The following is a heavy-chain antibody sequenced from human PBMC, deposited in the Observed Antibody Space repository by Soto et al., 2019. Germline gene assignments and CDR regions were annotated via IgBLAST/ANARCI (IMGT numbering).Heavy chain of an antibody. Sequence: PSETLSLTCTVSGGSISSYYWSWIRQPPGKGLEWIGYIYYSGSTNYNPSLKSRLTISVDTSKNHFSLKLSSVTAADTAVYYCANKKYYDYMRAQQSKWFEPWGQGTLV. J-gene: IGHJ5*02. D-gene: IGHD3-3*01. CDR3: ANKKYYDYMRAQQSKWFEP. CDR2: IYYSGST. CDR1: GGSISSYY. V-gene: IGHV4-59*08.